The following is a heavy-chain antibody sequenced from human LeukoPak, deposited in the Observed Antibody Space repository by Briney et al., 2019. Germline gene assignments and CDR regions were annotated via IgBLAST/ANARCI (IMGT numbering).Heavy chain of an antibody. CDR1: GFTFSSYS. Sequence: GGSLRLSCAASGFTFSSYSMNWVRQAPGKGLEWVSSISSSSSYIYYADSVKGRFTISRDNAKNSLYLQVNSLRAEDTAVYYCARGRGVRFLEWLSLHYGMDVWGQGTTVTVSS. J-gene: IGHJ6*02. CDR2: ISSSSSYI. D-gene: IGHD3-3*01. V-gene: IGHV3-21*01. CDR3: ARGRGVRFLEWLSLHYGMDV.